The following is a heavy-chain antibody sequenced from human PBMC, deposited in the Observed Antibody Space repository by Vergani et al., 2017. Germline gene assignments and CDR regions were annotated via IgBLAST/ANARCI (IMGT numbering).Heavy chain of an antibody. CDR1: GYSFTSYW. CDR2: IYPGDSDT. D-gene: IGHD3-3*01. V-gene: IGHV5-51*01. Sequence: EVQLVQSGAEVKKPGESLKISCKGSGYSFTSYWIGWVRQMPGKGLEWMGIIYPGDSDTRYSPSFQGQVTISADKSISTAYLQWSRLKASEPAMYYCARSGESYYFWSGYPLHYYYYMDVWGKGTTVTVSS. CDR3: ARSGESYYFWSGYPLHYYYYMDV. J-gene: IGHJ6*03.